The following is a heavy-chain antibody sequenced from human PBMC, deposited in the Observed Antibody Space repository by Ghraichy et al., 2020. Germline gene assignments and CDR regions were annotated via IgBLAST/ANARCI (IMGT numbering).Heavy chain of an antibody. CDR2: INPNSGGT. CDR1: GDTFTGYY. J-gene: IGHJ2*01. Sequence: ASVKVSCKASGDTFTGYYMHWVRQAPGQGLEWMGWINPNSGGTNYAQKFQGRVTMTRDTSISTAYMELSRLRSDDTAVYYCASGDPRTTNWYFDLWGRGTLVTVSS. D-gene: IGHD1/OR15-1a*01. V-gene: IGHV1-2*02. CDR3: ASGDPRTTNWYFDL.